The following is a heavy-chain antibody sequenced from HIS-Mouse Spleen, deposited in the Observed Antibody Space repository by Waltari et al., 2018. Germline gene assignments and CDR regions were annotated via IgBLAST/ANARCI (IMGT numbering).Heavy chain of an antibody. V-gene: IGHV3-30-3*01. Sequence: QVQLVESGGGVVQPGRSLRLSCAASGFTFSSSAMLWFCQAPGKGLEWVAVISYDGSNKYYADSVKGRFTISRDNSKNTLYLQMNSLRAEDTAVYYCARASVVGSGHFDYWGQGTLVTVSS. CDR1: GFTFSSSA. CDR2: ISYDGSNK. D-gene: IGHD6-19*01. CDR3: ARASVVGSGHFDY. J-gene: IGHJ4*02.